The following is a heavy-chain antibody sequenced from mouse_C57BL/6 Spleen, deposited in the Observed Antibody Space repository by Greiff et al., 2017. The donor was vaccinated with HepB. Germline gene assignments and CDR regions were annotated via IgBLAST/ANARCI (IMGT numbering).Heavy chain of an antibody. CDR1: GYTFTSYW. Sequence: QVQLQQPGAELVRPGSSVKLSCKASGYTFTSYWMHWVKQRPIQGLEWIGNIDPSDSETHYNQKFKDKAKLTVDKSSSTAYMQLSSLTSEDSAVYYCASWDGWYFDVWGTGTTVTVSS. V-gene: IGHV1-52*01. CDR2: IDPSDSET. CDR3: ASWDGWYFDV. J-gene: IGHJ1*03. D-gene: IGHD4-1*01.